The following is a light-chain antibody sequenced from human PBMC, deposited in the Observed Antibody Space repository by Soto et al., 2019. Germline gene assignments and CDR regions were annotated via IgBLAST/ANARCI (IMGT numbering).Light chain of an antibody. CDR1: QDIRSY. CDR3: QQSHSTPPT. V-gene: IGKV1-39*01. CDR2: AAS. J-gene: IGKJ1*01. Sequence: DIQMTQSPSSLYASVVDRVTITCRASQDIRSYLNWYQQKPGKAPNFLIYAASTLQSGVPSRFSGSGSGKDFTRTISSLEPEDFATYYCQQSHSTPPTFGQGPKVEIK.